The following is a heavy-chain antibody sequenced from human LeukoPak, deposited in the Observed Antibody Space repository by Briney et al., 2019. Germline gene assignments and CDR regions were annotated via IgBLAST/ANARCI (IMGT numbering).Heavy chain of an antibody. J-gene: IGHJ4*02. CDR3: ARLVVAANVKDY. V-gene: IGHV4-39*01. Sequence: SETLSLTCTVSGGSISSSSYYWGWIRQPPGTGLEWIGSIYYSGSTYYNPSLKSRVTISVDTSKNQFSLKLSSVTAADTAVYYCARLVVAANVKDYWGQGTLVTVSS. D-gene: IGHD2-15*01. CDR1: GGSISSSSYY. CDR2: IYYSGST.